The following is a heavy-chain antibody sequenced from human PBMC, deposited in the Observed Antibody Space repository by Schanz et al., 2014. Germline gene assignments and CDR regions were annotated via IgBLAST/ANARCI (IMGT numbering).Heavy chain of an antibody. CDR2: ISPYTGNT. CDR3: ARGTMPGTFDI. Sequence: QVQLVQSGDEVKKPGASVKVSCKTSGYTFSDYGITWVRRAPGQGLEWVGWISPYTGNTHYFDKMEGRVTMTTDTSTSTAYMELSSLRYEDTALYYCARGTMPGTFDIWGRGTMVTVSS. CDR1: GYTFSDYG. J-gene: IGHJ3*02. D-gene: IGHD2-2*01. V-gene: IGHV1-18*01.